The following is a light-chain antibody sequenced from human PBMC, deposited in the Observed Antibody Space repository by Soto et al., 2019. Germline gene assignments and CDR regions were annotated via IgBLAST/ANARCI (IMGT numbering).Light chain of an antibody. V-gene: IGLV3-1*01. CDR3: QAWDRGTVV. CDR1: KLGHKY. Sequence: SYELTQPPSVSVSPGQTASITCSGDKLGHKYVCWYQQKPGQSPVLVIYQDSKRPSGIPERFSGSNSGNTATLTIGGTQAMDEADFYCQAWDRGTVVFGGGTKVTVL. CDR2: QDS. J-gene: IGLJ2*01.